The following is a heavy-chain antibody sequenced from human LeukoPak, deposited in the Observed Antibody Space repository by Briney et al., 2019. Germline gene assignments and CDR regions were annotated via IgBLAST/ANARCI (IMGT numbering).Heavy chain of an antibody. J-gene: IGHJ3*02. CDR3: ARPYSTSHAAAFDI. CDR2: ISHSGST. V-gene: IGHV4-59*12. Sequence: SETLSLTCTVSDGSMRNYYWSWIRQPPGKGLEWIGYISHSGSTKYYPSLMSRVTISVDTSKNQFSLNLKSVTAADTAVYFCARPYSTSHAAAFDIWGQGTMVTVSS. D-gene: IGHD6-13*01. CDR1: DGSMRNYY.